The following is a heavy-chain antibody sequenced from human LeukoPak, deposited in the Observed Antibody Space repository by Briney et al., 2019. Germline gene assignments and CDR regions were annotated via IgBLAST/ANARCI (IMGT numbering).Heavy chain of an antibody. CDR2: ISAYHGNT. J-gene: IGHJ3*02. Sequence: GASVKVSCKASGYTFTSYGISWVRQAPGQGLEWMGWISAYHGNTYYAQKLQGRVTLTTDTSTNTAYMELRSLRSDDTAVYYCARDLYYYDSSGYHDVFDIWGQGTMVTVPS. CDR3: ARDLYYYDSSGYHDVFDI. D-gene: IGHD3-22*01. CDR1: GYTFTSYG. V-gene: IGHV1-18*01.